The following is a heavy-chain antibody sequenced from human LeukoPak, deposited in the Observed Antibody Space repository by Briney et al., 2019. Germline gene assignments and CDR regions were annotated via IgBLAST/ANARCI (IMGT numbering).Heavy chain of an antibody. Sequence: SETLSLTCTVSGGSISGYYWSWIRQPPGKGLERIGYIYYSGSTNYNPSLKSRVTISVDTSKNQFSLKLSSVTAADTAVYYCARDDSAAGGLYGMDVWGQGTTVTVSS. CDR1: GGSISGYY. V-gene: IGHV4-59*01. CDR2: IYYSGST. J-gene: IGHJ6*02. D-gene: IGHD6-13*01. CDR3: ARDDSAAGGLYGMDV.